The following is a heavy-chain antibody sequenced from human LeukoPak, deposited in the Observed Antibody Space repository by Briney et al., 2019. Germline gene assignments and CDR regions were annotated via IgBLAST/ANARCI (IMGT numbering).Heavy chain of an antibody. CDR2: VSAYNGKT. V-gene: IGHV1-18*01. CDR1: GYTFTTSY. D-gene: IGHD1-26*01. J-gene: IGHJ4*02. CDR3: ARGGTFYPSIDY. Sequence: ASVKVSCKASGYTFTTSYINWVRQAPGQGREWMGWVSAYNGKTSYAQRFQGRVTMTTDSSTSTAYMDLASLRSDDTAVYYCARGGTFYPSIDYWGQGTLVTVSS.